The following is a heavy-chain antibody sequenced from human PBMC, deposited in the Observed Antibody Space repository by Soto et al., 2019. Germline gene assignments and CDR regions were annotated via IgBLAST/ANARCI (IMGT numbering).Heavy chain of an antibody. CDR2: IYYSGST. V-gene: IGHV4-59*01. Sequence: SETLSLTCTVSGGSISSYYWSWIRQPPGKGLEWIGYIYYSGSTNYNPSLKSRVTISVDTSKNQFSLKLSSVTAADTAVYYCARVDSSSFGAFDIWGQGTMVTVSS. CDR1: GGSISSYY. CDR3: ARVDSSSFGAFDI. D-gene: IGHD6-13*01. J-gene: IGHJ3*02.